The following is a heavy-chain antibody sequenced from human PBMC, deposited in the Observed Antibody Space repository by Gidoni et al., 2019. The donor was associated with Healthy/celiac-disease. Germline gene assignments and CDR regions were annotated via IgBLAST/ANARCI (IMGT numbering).Heavy chain of an antibody. J-gene: IGHJ4*02. D-gene: IGHD6-13*01. Sequence: EVQLLESGGGLVQPGGSLRLSCAASGFTFSSYAMSWVRQAPGKGLEWFSAISGSGGSTYYADSVKGRFTISRDNSKNTLYLQMNSLRAEDTAVYYCAKDTRARIAAAGTGGYFDYWGQGTLVTVSS. CDR2: ISGSGGST. CDR1: GFTFSSYA. CDR3: AKDTRARIAAAGTGGYFDY. V-gene: IGHV3-23*01.